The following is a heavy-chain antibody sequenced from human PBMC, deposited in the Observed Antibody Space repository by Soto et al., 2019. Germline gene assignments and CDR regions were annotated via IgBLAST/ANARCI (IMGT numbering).Heavy chain of an antibody. D-gene: IGHD3-22*01. Sequence: GASVKVSCKASGYTFTTYDISWVRQAPGQGLEWMGWISAYNGNTNYAQKLQGRVTMTTDTSTSTAYMELRSLRSDDTAMYYCARDYDSSGYYLGPAFDIWGQGTMVTVSS. V-gene: IGHV1-18*01. CDR2: ISAYNGNT. CDR1: GYTFTTYD. CDR3: ARDYDSSGYYLGPAFDI. J-gene: IGHJ3*02.